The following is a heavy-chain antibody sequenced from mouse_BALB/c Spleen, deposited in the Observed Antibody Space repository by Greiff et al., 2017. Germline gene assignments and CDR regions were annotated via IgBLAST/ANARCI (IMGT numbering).Heavy chain of an antibody. V-gene: IGHV1-87*01. Sequence: QVQLQQSGAELARPGASVKLSCKASGYTFTSYWMQWVKQRPGQGLEWIGAIYPGDGDTRYTQKFKGKATLTADKSSSTAYMQLSSLASEDSAVYYCARSTVGAAMDYWGQGTSVTVSS. J-gene: IGHJ4*01. CDR2: IYPGDGDT. D-gene: IGHD1-1*01. CDR1: GYTFTSYW. CDR3: ARSTVGAAMDY.